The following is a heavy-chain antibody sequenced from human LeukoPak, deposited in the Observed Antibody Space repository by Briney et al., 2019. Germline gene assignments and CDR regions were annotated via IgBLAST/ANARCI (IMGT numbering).Heavy chain of an antibody. CDR3: GKTTTGYSSGRNPAWPVDY. J-gene: IGHJ4*02. Sequence: GGSLRLSCTASGFTFSSYAMYWVRQAPGKGLEWVSGIFGSGGSAHYADSVKGRFTISRDNSQNTVYLQMNSLRAEDTAVYYCGKTTTGYSSGRNPAWPVDYWGQGTLVTVSS. D-gene: IGHD6-19*01. CDR2: IFGSGGSA. CDR1: GFTFSSYA. V-gene: IGHV3-23*01.